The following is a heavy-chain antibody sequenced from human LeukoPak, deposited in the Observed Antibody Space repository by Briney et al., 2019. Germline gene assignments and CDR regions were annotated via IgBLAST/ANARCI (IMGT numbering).Heavy chain of an antibody. D-gene: IGHD3-3*01. CDR3: ARCRYYDLNWFDP. V-gene: IGHV4-30-4*08. Sequence: PSETLSLTCTVSGGSISSGDYYWSWIRQPPGKGLEWIGYIYYSGSTYYNPSLKSRVTISVDTSKNQFSPKLSSVTAADTAVYYCARCRYYDLNWFDPWGQGTLVTVSS. CDR2: IYYSGST. CDR1: GGSISSGDYY. J-gene: IGHJ5*02.